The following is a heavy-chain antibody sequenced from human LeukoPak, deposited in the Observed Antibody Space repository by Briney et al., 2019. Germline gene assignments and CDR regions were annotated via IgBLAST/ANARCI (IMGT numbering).Heavy chain of an antibody. Sequence: GGSLRLSCAASGFAFSSYSMNWVRQAPGKGLEWVSSISSSSSYIYYADSVKGRFTISRDNAKNSLYLQMNSLRAEDTAVYYCARRRLGGGDYWGQGTLVTVSS. V-gene: IGHV3-21*01. CDR3: ARRRLGGGDY. J-gene: IGHJ4*02. D-gene: IGHD3-16*01. CDR1: GFAFSSYS. CDR2: ISSSSSYI.